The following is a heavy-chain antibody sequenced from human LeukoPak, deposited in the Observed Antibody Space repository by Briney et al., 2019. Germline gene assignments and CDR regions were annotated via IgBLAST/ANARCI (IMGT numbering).Heavy chain of an antibody. CDR1: GGSISSYY. CDR2: IYYSGST. CDR3: ACGIAAAGTIADY. D-gene: IGHD6-13*01. Sequence: SETLSLTCTVSGGSISSYYWSWIRQPPGKGLEWIGYIYYSGSTNYNPSLKSRVTISVDTSKNQFSLKLSSVTAADTAVYYCACGIAAAGTIADYWGQGTLVTVSS. J-gene: IGHJ4*02. V-gene: IGHV4-59*08.